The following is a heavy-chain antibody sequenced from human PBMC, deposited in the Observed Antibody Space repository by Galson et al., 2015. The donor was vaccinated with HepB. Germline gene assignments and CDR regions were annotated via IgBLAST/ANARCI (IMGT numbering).Heavy chain of an antibody. V-gene: IGHV3-48*02. CDR3: ARDRRSGAVAVKEDY. CDR2: ISSSSTI. CDR1: GFTFSSYS. D-gene: IGHD6-19*01. J-gene: IGHJ4*02. Sequence: SLRLSCAASGFTFSSYSMNWVRQAPGKGLEWVSYISSSSTIYYADSVKGRFTISRDNAKNSLYLQMNSLRDEDTAVYYCARDRRSGAVAVKEDYWGQGTLVTVSS.